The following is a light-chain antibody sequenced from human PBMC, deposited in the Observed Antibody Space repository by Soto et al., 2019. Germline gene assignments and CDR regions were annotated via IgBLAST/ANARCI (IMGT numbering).Light chain of an antibody. CDR1: SGSVSTSYY. J-gene: IGLJ3*02. CDR2: STN. Sequence: QTVVTQEPSFSVSSGKTVTLTCGLCSGSVSTSYYPSWYQQTPGQAPRTLIYSTNTRSSGVPDRFSGSILGNKAALTITGAQADDESDYYCVLYMGSGVWVFGGGTKLTV. CDR3: VLYMGSGVWV. V-gene: IGLV8-61*01.